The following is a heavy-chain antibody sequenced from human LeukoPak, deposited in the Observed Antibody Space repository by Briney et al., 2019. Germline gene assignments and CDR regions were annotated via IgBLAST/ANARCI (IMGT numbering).Heavy chain of an antibody. V-gene: IGHV1-2*02. J-gene: IGHJ4*02. Sequence: ASVKVSCKASGYTFTGYYMHWVRQAPGQGLEWMGWINTNSGGTNYAQKFQGRVTMTRDTSISTAYMELSRLRSDDTAVYYCARDLAGIAAPWVSYWGQGTLVTVSS. D-gene: IGHD6-13*01. CDR3: ARDLAGIAAPWVSY. CDR1: GYTFTGYY. CDR2: INTNSGGT.